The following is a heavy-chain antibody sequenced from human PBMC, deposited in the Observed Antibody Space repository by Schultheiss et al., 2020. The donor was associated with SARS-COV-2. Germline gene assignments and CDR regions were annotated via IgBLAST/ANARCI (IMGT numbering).Heavy chain of an antibody. CDR1: GFTFSSYS. J-gene: IGHJ6*02. Sequence: GESLKISCAASGFTFSSYSMNWVRQAPGKGLEWVSYISSSGYTIYYADSVKGRFTISRDNSKNTLYLQMNSLRAEDTAVYYCARDYRDSSSWYYYYGMDVWGQGTTVTVSS. CDR3: ARDYRDSSSWYYYYGMDV. CDR2: ISSSGYTI. D-gene: IGHD6-13*01. V-gene: IGHV3-48*01.